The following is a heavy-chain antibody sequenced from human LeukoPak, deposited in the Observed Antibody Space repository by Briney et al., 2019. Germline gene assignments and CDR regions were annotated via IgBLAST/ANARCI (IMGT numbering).Heavy chain of an antibody. CDR1: GFTLSSYW. CDR2: MKQDGSER. D-gene: IGHD1-1*01. Sequence: GGSLRLSCAASGFTLSSYWMSWVRQAPGKGLEWVANMKQDGSERYYVDSVKGRFTISRDNAKNSLYLEMNSLRAEDTSVYYCARYKPQYRWDLYYFDYWGQGTLVTVS. CDR3: ARYKPQYRWDLYYFDY. V-gene: IGHV3-7*01. J-gene: IGHJ4*02.